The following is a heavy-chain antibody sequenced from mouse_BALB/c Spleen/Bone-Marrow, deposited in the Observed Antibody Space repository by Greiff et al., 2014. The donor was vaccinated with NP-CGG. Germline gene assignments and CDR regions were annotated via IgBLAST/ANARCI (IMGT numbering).Heavy chain of an antibody. CDR1: GYSITSGYY. D-gene: IGHD2-10*02. CDR2: ISYDGSN. CDR3: ALYGNYVMDY. V-gene: IGHV3-6*02. J-gene: IGHJ4*01. Sequence: EVQRVESGPGLVKPSQSLSLTCSVTGYSITSGYYWNWIRQFPGNKLEWMGYISYDGSNNYNPSLKNRISITRDTSKNQFFLKLNSVTTEDTATYYCALYGNYVMDYWGQGTSVTVSS.